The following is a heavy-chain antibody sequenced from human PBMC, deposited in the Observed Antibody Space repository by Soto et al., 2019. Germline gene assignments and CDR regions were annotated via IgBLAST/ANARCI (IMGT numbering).Heavy chain of an antibody. Sequence: SVSNAWMNWVRQAPGKGLEWVGRIKSKTDGGTTDYAAPVKGRFTISRDDSKNTLYVQMNSLKTEDTAVYYCTTDLLRYYGSGSYPPYWGQGTLVTVSS. D-gene: IGHD3-10*01. CDR1: SVSNAW. CDR3: TTDLLRYYGSGSYPPY. CDR2: IKSKTDGGTT. J-gene: IGHJ4*02. V-gene: IGHV3-15*07.